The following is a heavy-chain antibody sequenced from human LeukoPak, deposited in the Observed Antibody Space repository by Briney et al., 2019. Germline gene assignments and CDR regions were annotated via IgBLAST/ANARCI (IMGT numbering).Heavy chain of an antibody. D-gene: IGHD6-13*01. CDR2: IKQDGSEK. J-gene: IGHJ6*03. Sequence: GGTLRLSCAASGFTFSSYGMSWVRQAPGKGLEWVANIKQDGSEKYYVDSVKGRFTISRDNAKNSLYLQMNSLRAEDTALYYCARAAAGTYYYYYMDVWGKGTTVTVSS. V-gene: IGHV3-7*03. CDR1: GFTFSSYG. CDR3: ARAAAGTYYYYYMDV.